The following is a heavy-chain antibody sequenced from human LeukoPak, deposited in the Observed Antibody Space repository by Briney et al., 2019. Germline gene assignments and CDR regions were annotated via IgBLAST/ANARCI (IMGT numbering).Heavy chain of an antibody. CDR3: ARDLERYFDWLAVDYYYGMDV. J-gene: IGHJ6*02. CDR2: ISTAGTTV. D-gene: IGHD3-9*01. V-gene: IGHV3-48*01. CDR1: GFTFSGYS. Sequence: GGSLRLSCAASGFTFSGYSLNWVRQAPGKGLEWISYISTAGTTVYYADSVKGRFTISRDNSKNTLYLQMNSLRAEDTAVYYCARDLERYFDWLAVDYYYGMDVWGQGTTVTVSS.